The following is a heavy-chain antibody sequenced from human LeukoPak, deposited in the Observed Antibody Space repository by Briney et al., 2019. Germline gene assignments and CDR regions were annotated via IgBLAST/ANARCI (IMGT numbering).Heavy chain of an antibody. CDR2: ISYDGSNE. V-gene: IGHV3-30*04. Sequence: HSGGSLRLSCAASGFIFSNYVMHWVRQAPGKGLEWVAIISYDGSNEYYADSVKGRFTISRDNSKNTLFLQMHSLRPEDTALYYCAKGLGYYSDYWGQGTLVTVSS. CDR3: AKGLGYYSDY. J-gene: IGHJ4*02. D-gene: IGHD1-26*01. CDR1: GFIFSNYV.